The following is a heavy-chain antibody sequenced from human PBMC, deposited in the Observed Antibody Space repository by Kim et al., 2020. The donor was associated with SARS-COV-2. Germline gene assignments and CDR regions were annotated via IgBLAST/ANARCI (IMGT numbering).Heavy chain of an antibody. CDR1: GGSISSGGYY. CDR2: IYYSGST. Sequence: SETLSLTCTVSGGSISSGGYYWSWIRQHPGKGLEWFGYIYYSGSTYYNPSLKSRVTISVDTSKNQFSLKLSSVTAADTAVYYCARSFPTPYGDYVREFDYWGQGTLVTVSS. J-gene: IGHJ4*02. D-gene: IGHD4-17*01. V-gene: IGHV4-31*03. CDR3: ARSFPTPYGDYVREFDY.